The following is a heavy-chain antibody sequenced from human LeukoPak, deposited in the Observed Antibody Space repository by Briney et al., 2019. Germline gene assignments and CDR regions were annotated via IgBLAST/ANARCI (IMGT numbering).Heavy chain of an antibody. J-gene: IGHJ4*02. Sequence: ASVKVSCKASGYTFTGYYMYWVRQAPGQGLEWMGWINPNSGGTNYAQKFQGRVTMARDTSISTAYMELSRLRSDDTAVYYCARVVSGSYYGEFDYWGQGTLVTVSS. CDR1: GYTFTGYY. D-gene: IGHD1-26*01. V-gene: IGHV1-2*02. CDR2: INPNSGGT. CDR3: ARVVSGSYYGEFDY.